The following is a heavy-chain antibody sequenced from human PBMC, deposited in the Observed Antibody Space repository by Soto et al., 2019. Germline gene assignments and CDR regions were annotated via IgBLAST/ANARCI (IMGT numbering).Heavy chain of an antibody. Sequence: SVKVSCKASGGTFSSYAISWVRQAPGQGLEWMGGVIPIFGTANYAQKFQGRVTITADESTSTAYMELSSLRSEDTAAYYCAYTQLGYCSSTSCYMPSSSSPWDYYYGMDVWGQGTTVTVSS. V-gene: IGHV1-69*13. D-gene: IGHD2-2*02. CDR1: GGTFSSYA. CDR3: AYTQLGYCSSTSCYMPSSSSPWDYYYGMDV. J-gene: IGHJ6*02. CDR2: VIPIFGTA.